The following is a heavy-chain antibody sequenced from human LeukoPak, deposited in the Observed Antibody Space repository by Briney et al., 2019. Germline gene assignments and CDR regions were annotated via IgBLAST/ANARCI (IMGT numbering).Heavy chain of an antibody. CDR3: ARDNLYGAFDY. CDR1: GFTFSSYW. V-gene: IGHV3-74*01. D-gene: IGHD4-17*01. J-gene: IGHJ4*02. Sequence: GGSLRLACAASGFTFSSYWMHWVRQAPGAGLVWVSGIKSDGSSTSYADSVKGRFTISRDNAKNTLYLQMNSLRAEDTAVYYCARDNLYGAFDYWGQGTRVTVSS. CDR2: IKSDGSST.